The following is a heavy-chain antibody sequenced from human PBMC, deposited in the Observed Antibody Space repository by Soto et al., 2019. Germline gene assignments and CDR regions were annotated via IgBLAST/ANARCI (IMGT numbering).Heavy chain of an antibody. J-gene: IGHJ4*02. CDR3: ARGVARPYYDFWSGYSAFNDY. D-gene: IGHD3-3*01. CDR2: LYYSGST. CDR1: GGSISSYY. Sequence: QVQLQESGPGLVKPSETLSLTCTVSGGSISSYYWSWIRQPPGKGLEWIGYLYYSGSTNYNPSLKSRVTISVDTSKNQFSLKLSSVTAADTAVYYCARGVARPYYDFWSGYSAFNDYWGQGTLVTVSS. V-gene: IGHV4-59*01.